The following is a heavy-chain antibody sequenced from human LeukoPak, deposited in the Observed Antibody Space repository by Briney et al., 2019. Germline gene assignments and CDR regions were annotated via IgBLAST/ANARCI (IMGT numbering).Heavy chain of an antibody. CDR2: INPSSGST. J-gene: IGHJ5*02. CDR3: ARDRAWGGDYVWFDP. Sequence: ASVKVSCKASGYTFTSYYIHWVRQAPGQGLEWMGIINPSSGSTNYAQKFQGRVTMTRDMSTSTVYMELSSLRSEDTAVYYCARDRAWGGDYVWFDPWGQGTLVTVSS. CDR1: GYTFTSYY. V-gene: IGHV1-46*01. D-gene: IGHD4-17*01.